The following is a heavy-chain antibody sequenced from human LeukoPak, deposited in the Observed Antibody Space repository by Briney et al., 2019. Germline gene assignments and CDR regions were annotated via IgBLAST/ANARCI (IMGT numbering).Heavy chain of an antibody. D-gene: IGHD3-22*01. J-gene: IGHJ4*02. V-gene: IGHV1-69*13. Sequence: ASVKVSCKASGGTFSRYAISWVLQAPGQGPEWMGGIIPIFGTANYAQKIQGRVTITADESSSTAYMELSSLRFEDTAVYYCARDASIYDTNGYYYLWWGRGTLVTVSS. CDR1: GGTFSRYA. CDR2: IIPIFGTA. CDR3: ARDASIYDTNGYYYLW.